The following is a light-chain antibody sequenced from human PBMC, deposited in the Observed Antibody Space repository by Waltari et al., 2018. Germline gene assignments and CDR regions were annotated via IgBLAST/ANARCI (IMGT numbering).Light chain of an antibody. CDR2: DTS. CDR3: QQGSILPRT. Sequence: EVVLTQSPVTLSLAAGERATISCRASESVSNYLAWYQQKPGQSPRPLIYDTSKRATGIPARFSGSGYGTDFTLTINNLEAEDFALYYCQQGSILPRTFGGGTNVEIK. CDR1: ESVSNY. J-gene: IGKJ4*01. V-gene: IGKV3-11*01.